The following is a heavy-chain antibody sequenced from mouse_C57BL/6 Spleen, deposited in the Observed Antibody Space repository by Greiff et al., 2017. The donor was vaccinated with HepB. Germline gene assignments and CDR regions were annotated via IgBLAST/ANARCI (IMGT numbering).Heavy chain of an antibody. CDR3: ARDGNYDWFAY. J-gene: IGHJ3*01. Sequence: VQLQQPGAELVKPGASVKLSCKASGYTFTSYWMHWVKQRPGRGLEWIGRIDPNSGGTKYNEKFKSKATLTVDKPSSTAYMQISILTSEDSAVYYCARDGNYDWFAYWGQGTLVTVSA. D-gene: IGHD2-1*01. CDR2: IDPNSGGT. CDR1: GYTFTSYW. V-gene: IGHV1-72*01.